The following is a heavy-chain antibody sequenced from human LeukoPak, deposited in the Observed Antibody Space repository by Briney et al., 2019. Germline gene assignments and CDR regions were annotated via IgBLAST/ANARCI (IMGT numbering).Heavy chain of an antibody. Sequence: GGSLRLSCAASGFTFSSYSMNWVRQAPGKGLEWVSYISSSSSTIYYADSVKGRFTISRDNAKNSLYLQMNSLRAEDTAVYYCARDVGSSSSYYYYYMDVWGKGTTVTVSS. V-gene: IGHV3-48*01. CDR3: ARDVGSSSSYYYYYMDV. J-gene: IGHJ6*03. D-gene: IGHD6-6*01. CDR1: GFTFSSYS. CDR2: ISSSSSTI.